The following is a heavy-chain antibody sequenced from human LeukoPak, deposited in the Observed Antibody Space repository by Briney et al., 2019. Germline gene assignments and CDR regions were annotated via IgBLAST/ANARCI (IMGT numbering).Heavy chain of an antibody. V-gene: IGHV3-74*03. CDR3: ARDPSGDYGDYFDY. D-gene: IGHD4-17*01. J-gene: IGHJ4*02. CDR1: GFTFSSYW. Sequence: GGSLGLSCAASGFTFSSYWMHWVRQGPGKALVWVSRINSDGSSTTYADSVKGRFTISRDNAKNTLYLQMNSLRAEDTAVYYCARDPSGDYGDYFDYWGQGTLVTVSS. CDR2: INSDGSST.